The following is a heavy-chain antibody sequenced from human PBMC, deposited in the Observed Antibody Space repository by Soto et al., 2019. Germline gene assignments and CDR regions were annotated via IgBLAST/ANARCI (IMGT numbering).Heavy chain of an antibody. CDR1: GYTFTSYG. CDR3: ATRSPAFDY. Sequence: QVQLVQSGPEVKKPGASVKVSCKTSGYTFTSYGISWVRQAPGQGLEWMGWITTDKGKTTYAQKFQGRVTMTTDTSTSTAYMELISLRSDDEAVYYCATRSPAFDYWGQGTLVTVSS. J-gene: IGHJ4*02. CDR2: ITTDKGKT. V-gene: IGHV1-18*01.